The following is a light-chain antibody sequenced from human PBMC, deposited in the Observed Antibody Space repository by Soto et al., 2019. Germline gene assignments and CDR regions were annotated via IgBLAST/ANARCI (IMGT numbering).Light chain of an antibody. Sequence: QAVVTQERSVTASPGGTVTLTCDSSTGPVTSGRYPYWFQQKPGQAPRTLIYDTSLKYSWTPARFSGSLLRGKAALTLSGARPEDEADYYCLLSYSGGRVFGGGTKVTVL. CDR3: LLSYSGGRV. CDR2: DTS. V-gene: IGLV7-46*01. CDR1: TGPVTSGRY. J-gene: IGLJ3*02.